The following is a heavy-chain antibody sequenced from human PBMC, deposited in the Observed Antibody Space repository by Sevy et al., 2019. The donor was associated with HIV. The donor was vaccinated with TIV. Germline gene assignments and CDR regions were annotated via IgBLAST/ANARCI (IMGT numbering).Heavy chain of an antibody. CDR1: GGSINNYF. D-gene: IGHD6-13*01. V-gene: IGHV4-59*01. Sequence: SDTLSLTCTVSGGSINNYFWSWIRQPPGKGLEWIGYIYYSGSTNYNPSLKSRVTISVDTSKTQFSLKLTSVTAADTAVYYCARESIAANGDFDYWGQGTLVTVSS. CDR2: IYYSGST. CDR3: ARESIAANGDFDY. J-gene: IGHJ4*02.